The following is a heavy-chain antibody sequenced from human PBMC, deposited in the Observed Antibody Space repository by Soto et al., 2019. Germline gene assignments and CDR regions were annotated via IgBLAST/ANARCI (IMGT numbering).Heavy chain of an antibody. J-gene: IGHJ3*01. CDR2: IYDSGDT. CDR3: VSSRSAIYGDAFDV. CDR1: GNSISSYF. Sequence: PSETLSLTGSVSGNSISSYFRSWLRQTPGKGLEWVGFIYDSGDTQYNRSLVSRGTISLDTSKSQFSLRLRSVTAADTAMYYCVSSRSAIYGDAFDVWGRGTMVTVSS. V-gene: IGHV4-59*01. D-gene: IGHD2-2*01.